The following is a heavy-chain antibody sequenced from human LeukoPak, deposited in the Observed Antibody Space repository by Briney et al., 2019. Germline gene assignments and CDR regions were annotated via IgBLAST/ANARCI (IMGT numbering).Heavy chain of an antibody. CDR1: GFTLSSYS. J-gene: IGHJ1*01. CDR2: ISGSGGST. V-gene: IGHV3-23*01. CDR3: AKVYYRKWWGARDFQH. D-gene: IGHD1-26*01. Sequence: PGGSLRLSCAASGFTLSSYSMNWVRQAPGKGLEWVSAISGSGGSTYYADSVKGRFTISRDNSKNTLYLQMNSLRAEDTAVYYCAKVYYRKWWGARDFQHWGQGTLVTVSS.